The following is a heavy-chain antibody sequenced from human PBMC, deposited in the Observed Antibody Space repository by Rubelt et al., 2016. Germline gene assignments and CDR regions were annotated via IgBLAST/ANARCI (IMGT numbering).Heavy chain of an antibody. J-gene: IGHJ4*02. V-gene: IGHV3-7*01. CDR2: IKQDVGLK. CDR3: ARWIIGGNSAFDY. Sequence: RGLEWVAHIKQDVGLKFYVDSVKGRFTISRDNAKNSLYLQMSSLRAEDKGVYYCARWIIGGNSAFDYWGQGNLVSVSS. D-gene: IGHD4-23*01.